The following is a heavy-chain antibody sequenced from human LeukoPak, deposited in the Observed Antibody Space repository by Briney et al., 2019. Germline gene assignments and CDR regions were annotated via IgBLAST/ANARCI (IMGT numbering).Heavy chain of an antibody. V-gene: IGHV3-7*01. Sequence: PGGSLRLSCAASGFTFSSYWMSWVRQAPGKGLEGVANIKQDGSEKYYVYSVKGRFTISRDNAKNSLYLQMNSLRAEDTAVYYCAREHSWGDFDYWGQGTLVTVSS. J-gene: IGHJ4*02. CDR2: IKQDGSEK. CDR1: GFTFSSYW. D-gene: IGHD3-16*01. CDR3: AREHSWGDFDY.